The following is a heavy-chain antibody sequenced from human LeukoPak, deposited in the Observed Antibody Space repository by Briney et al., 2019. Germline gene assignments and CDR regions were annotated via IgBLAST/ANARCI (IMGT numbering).Heavy chain of an antibody. Sequence: GGSLRLSCAASGFTFSSYAMSWVRQAPGKGLEWVSAISGSGGSTYYADSVKGRFTISRDNAKNSLYLQMNSLRAEDTAVYYCASSIVADGTSPFDYWGQGTLVTVSS. CDR2: ISGSGGST. CDR3: ASSIVADGTSPFDY. V-gene: IGHV3-23*01. CDR1: GFTFSSYA. J-gene: IGHJ4*02. D-gene: IGHD6-13*01.